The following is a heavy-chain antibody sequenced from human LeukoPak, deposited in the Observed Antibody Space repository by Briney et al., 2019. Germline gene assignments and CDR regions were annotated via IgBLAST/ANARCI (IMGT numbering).Heavy chain of an antibody. CDR3: AKDPEAWWLFDA. CDR1: GFTFSSCG. J-gene: IGHJ4*02. CDR2: IWYDGSKK. V-gene: IGHV3-33*03. D-gene: IGHD2-15*01. Sequence: GGSLRLSCAASGFTFSSCGMHWVRQAPGKGLEGVALIWYDGSKKYYVDSARNRLTISRDNSKSTLYLQMNSLRAEDTALYYCAKDPEAWWLFDAWGRGSLVTVYS.